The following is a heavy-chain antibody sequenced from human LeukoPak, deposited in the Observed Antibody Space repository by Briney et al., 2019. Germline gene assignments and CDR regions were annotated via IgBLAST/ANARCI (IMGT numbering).Heavy chain of an antibody. D-gene: IGHD2-15*01. J-gene: IGHJ1*01. CDR1: GGTFSSYA. V-gene: IGHV1-69*05. CDR3: AITRDIVVVVAAPNFQH. CDR2: IIPIFGTA. Sequence: ASVKVSCKASGGTFSSYAISWVRQAPGQGLEWMGRIIPIFGTANYAQKFQGRVTITTDESTSTAYMELSSLRSEDTAVYYCAITRDIVVVVAAPNFQHWGQGTLVTVSS.